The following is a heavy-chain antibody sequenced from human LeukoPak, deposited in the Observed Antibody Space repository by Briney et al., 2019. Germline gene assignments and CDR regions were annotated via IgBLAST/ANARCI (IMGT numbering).Heavy chain of an antibody. J-gene: IGHJ6*02. CDR1: GGSISSYY. CDR3: AREESYYGMDV. V-gene: IGHV4-59*01. Sequence: SETLSLTCAVYGGSISSYYWSWIRQPPGKGLEWIGYIYYSGSTNYNPSLKSRVTISVDTSKNQFSLKLSSVTAADTAVYYCAREESYYGMDVWGQGTTVTVSS. CDR2: IYYSGST.